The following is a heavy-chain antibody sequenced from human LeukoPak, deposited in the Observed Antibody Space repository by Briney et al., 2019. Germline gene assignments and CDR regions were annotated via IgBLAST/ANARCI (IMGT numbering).Heavy chain of an antibody. V-gene: IGHV4-59*01. CDR1: GGSISSYY. Sequence: SETLSLTCTVSGGSISSYYWSWIRQPPGKGLEWIGYIYYSGSTNYNPSLKSRATISVDTSKNQFSLKLSSVTAADTAVYYCARDRTTVTKKGNWFDPWGQGTLVTVSS. CDR2: IYYSGST. J-gene: IGHJ5*02. D-gene: IGHD4-17*01. CDR3: ARDRTTVTKKGNWFDP.